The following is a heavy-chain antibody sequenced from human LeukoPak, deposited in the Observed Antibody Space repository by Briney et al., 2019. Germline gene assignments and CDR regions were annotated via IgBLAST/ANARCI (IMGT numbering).Heavy chain of an antibody. V-gene: IGHV1-69*06. CDR3: ARADYYDSSGYYFDAFDI. CDR2: IIPIFGTA. J-gene: IGHJ3*02. Sequence: ASVKVSCKASGGTFSSYAISWVRQAPGQGLEWMGGIIPIFGTANYAQKFQGRVTITADKSTSTAYMELSSLRSEDTAVYYCARADYYDSSGYYFDAFDIWGQGTMVTVSS. CDR1: GGTFSSYA. D-gene: IGHD3-22*01.